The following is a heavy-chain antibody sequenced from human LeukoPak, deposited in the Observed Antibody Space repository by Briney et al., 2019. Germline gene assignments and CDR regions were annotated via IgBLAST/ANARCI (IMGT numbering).Heavy chain of an antibody. D-gene: IGHD6-19*01. J-gene: IGHJ5*02. CDR1: AGTINTDLYY. CDR3: ARVSGWNAFDP. Sequence: SQTLSLTCTVSAGTINTDLYYWTWIRQPAGKGLEWIGRIYTNGWTDYNPSLKSRVTMSVDTSKNQFSLKLRFVTAADTALYYCARVSGWNAFDPWGQGTLVTVSS. CDR2: IYTNGWT. V-gene: IGHV4-61*02.